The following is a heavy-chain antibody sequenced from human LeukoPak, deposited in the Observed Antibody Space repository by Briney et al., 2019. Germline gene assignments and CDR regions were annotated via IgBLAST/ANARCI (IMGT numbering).Heavy chain of an antibody. D-gene: IGHD3-10*01. CDR2: IYYSGST. CDR3: ARDQLLWFGESNYYYYGMDV. V-gene: IGHV4-59*01. J-gene: IGHJ6*02. Sequence: ASETLSLTRTVSGGSISSYYWSWLRQPPGKGLEWIGYIYYSGSTNYNPSLKSRVTISVDTSKNQFSLKLSSVTAADTAVYYCARDQLLWFGESNYYYYGMDVWGQGTTVTVSS. CDR1: GGSISSYY.